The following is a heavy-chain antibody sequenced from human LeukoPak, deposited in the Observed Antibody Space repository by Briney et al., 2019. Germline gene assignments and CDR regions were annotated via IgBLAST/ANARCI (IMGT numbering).Heavy chain of an antibody. CDR3: ARHDYLYYFDY. D-gene: IGHD3-16*01. V-gene: IGHV4-59*08. Sequence: SETLSLTCAVSGGSISSYYWSWIRQPPGKGLEWIGYIYYSGSTNYNPSLKSRVTISVDTSKNQFSLKLSSVTAAGTAVYYCARHDYLYYFDYWGQGTLVTVSS. CDR1: GGSISSYY. J-gene: IGHJ4*02. CDR2: IYYSGST.